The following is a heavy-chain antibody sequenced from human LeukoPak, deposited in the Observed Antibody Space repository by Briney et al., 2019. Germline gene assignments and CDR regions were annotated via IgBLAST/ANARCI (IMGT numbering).Heavy chain of an antibody. Sequence: GGSLRLSCAASGFTFSSYEMNWVRQATGKGLEWVSYISTSGSTRNYADSVQGRFTISRDNAENSLYLQMNSLRAEDTAVYYCARVRASLDYWGQGTLVTVSS. V-gene: IGHV3-48*03. CDR3: ARVRASLDY. CDR1: GFTFSSYE. CDR2: ISTSGSTR. J-gene: IGHJ4*02.